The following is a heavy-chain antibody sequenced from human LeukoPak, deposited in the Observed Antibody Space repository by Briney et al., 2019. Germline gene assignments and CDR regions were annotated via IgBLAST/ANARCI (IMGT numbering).Heavy chain of an antibody. D-gene: IGHD3-22*01. J-gene: IGHJ3*02. CDR3: ARAGIVGRAFDI. V-gene: IGHV4-4*07. CDR2: IHTSGNT. Sequence: SETLSLTCTVSGGSISTYYWSWIRQPPGKGLEWIGRIHTSGNTNQNPSLKSRVTMSVDTSKNQLSLNLSSLTAADTAVYYCARAGIVGRAFDIWGQGTMVTVSS. CDR1: GGSISTYY.